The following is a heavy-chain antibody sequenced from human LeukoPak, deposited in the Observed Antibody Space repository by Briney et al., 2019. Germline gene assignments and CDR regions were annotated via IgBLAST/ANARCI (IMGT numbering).Heavy chain of an antibody. CDR1: GGSISSSNW. CDR3: ARGHPGIAAAGGNY. CDR2: IYHSGST. Sequence: PSETLSLTCTVSGGSISSSNWWSWVRQPPGKGLEWIGEIYHSGSTNYNPSLKSRVTISVDKSKNQFSLKLSSVAAADTAVYYCARGHPGIAAAGGNYWGQGTLVIVSS. D-gene: IGHD6-13*01. V-gene: IGHV4-4*02. J-gene: IGHJ4*02.